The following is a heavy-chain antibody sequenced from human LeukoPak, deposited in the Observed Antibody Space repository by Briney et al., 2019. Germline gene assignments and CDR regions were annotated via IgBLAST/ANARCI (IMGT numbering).Heavy chain of an antibody. V-gene: IGHV4-39*07. D-gene: IGHD2/OR15-2a*01. CDR3: AREWTTWGAFDI. CDR1: GGSNSSRTYY. Sequence: TSETLSLTCTVSGGSNSSRTYYWGWSRQPPGKGLEWIGSIYYTGSTFYNPSLKSRVTISVDTSKNQFSMKLSSVTAADAAVYFCAREWTTWGAFDIWGQGTMVTVSS. J-gene: IGHJ3*02. CDR2: IYYTGST.